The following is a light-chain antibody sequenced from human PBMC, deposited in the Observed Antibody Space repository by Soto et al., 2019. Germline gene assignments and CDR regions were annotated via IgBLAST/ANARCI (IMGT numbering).Light chain of an antibody. J-gene: IGLJ3*02. V-gene: IGLV2-14*01. CDR1: SSDVAGYKY. Sequence: QSVLTQPASVSGSPGQSITISCTGTSSDVAGYKYVSWYQHHSGRAPKLMIYEVSKRPSGVSNRFSGSKSGNTASLTISGLQAEDEADYYCTSFASSATLVFGGGTQLTVL. CDR3: TSFASSATLV. CDR2: EVS.